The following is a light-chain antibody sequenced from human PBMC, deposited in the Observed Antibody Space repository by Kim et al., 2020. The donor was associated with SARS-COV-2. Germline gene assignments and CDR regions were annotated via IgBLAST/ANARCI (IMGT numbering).Light chain of an antibody. V-gene: IGLV1-36*01. CDR2: YDD. CDR1: SSNIGKNA. J-gene: IGLJ3*02. Sequence: QSVLTQPPSVSEAPRQRVTISCSGSSSNIGKNAVHWYQQLPGKAPKLLIYYDDLLPPGVSDRFSGSKSGTSASLAISGLQSEDEADYHCAAWDDSLNGPVFGGGTKLTVL. CDR3: AAWDDSLNGPV.